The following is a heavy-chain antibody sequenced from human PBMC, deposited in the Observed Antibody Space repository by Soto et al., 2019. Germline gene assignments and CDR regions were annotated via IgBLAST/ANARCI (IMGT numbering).Heavy chain of an antibody. J-gene: IGHJ4*02. CDR3: ARHTSPFPRYSSSWYAFGYFDY. D-gene: IGHD6-13*01. V-gene: IGHV1-69*13. CDR1: GGSFSSYA. CDR2: IIPIFGTA. Sequence: SVKVSCKASGGSFSSYAISWVRQAPGQGLEWMGGIIPIFGTANYAQKFQGRVTITADESTSTAYMELSSLRSEDTAVYYCARHTSPFPRYSSSWYAFGYFDYWGQGTLVTVSS.